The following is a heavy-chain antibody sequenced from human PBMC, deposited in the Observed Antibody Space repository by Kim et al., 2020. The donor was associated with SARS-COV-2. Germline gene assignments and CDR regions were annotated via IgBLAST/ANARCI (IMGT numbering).Heavy chain of an antibody. J-gene: IGHJ4*02. Sequence: GGSLRLSCAASGFTFSSYAMSWVRQAPGKGLEWVSAISGNGASTYYADSVKGRFTIPRDNSENTLYLQMNSLRAEDTAVYYCAKRYYFDSGNFDYWGQGTLVTVSS. CDR1: GFTFSSYA. V-gene: IGHV3-23*01. CDR2: ISGNGAST. CDR3: AKRYYFDSGNFDY. D-gene: IGHD3-10*01.